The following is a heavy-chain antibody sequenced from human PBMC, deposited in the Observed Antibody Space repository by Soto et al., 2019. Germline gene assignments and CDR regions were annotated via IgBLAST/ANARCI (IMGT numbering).Heavy chain of an antibody. J-gene: IGHJ3*02. CDR2: MNPNSGNT. CDR1: GYTFTSYD. D-gene: IGHD3-16*02. V-gene: IGHV1-8*01. CDR3: ARLSAVEALYI. Sequence: GASVKVSSKASGYTFTSYDINWVRQATGQGLVWMGWMNPNSGNTGYAQKFQGSVTMTRNTSINTAYMELSSLRSEDTAVYYCARLSAVEALYIWGQGTRVTVSS.